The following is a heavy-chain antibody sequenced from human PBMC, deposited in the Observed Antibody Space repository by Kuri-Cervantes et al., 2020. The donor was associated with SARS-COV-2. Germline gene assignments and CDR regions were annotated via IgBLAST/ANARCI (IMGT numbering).Heavy chain of an antibody. J-gene: IGHJ1*01. CDR2: IYQAGST. D-gene: IGHD3-3*01. V-gene: IGHV4-30-2*01. Sequence: SETLSLTCAFYGGSFSGYYWSWIRQPPGKGLEWIGSIYQAGSTFYNPSLKSRVSISLDRSKNQYSLNLSSVTAADTAVYYCVAAILGVDTGYFQHWGQGTLVTVSS. CDR1: GGSFSGYY. CDR3: VAAILGVDTGYFQH.